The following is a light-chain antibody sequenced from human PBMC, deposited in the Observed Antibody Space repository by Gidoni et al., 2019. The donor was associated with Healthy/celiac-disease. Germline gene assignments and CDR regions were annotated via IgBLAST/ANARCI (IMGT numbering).Light chain of an antibody. CDR1: QRVSSSY. Sequence: EIVSTQSPGTLSLSPAESATLSCRASQRVSSSYLDWYQQKPGQASRLLIYGASSLATGIPDRFSGSGSGTDFTLTISRLEPEDFAVYYCQQYGSSPGSFXXXTKLEIK. CDR2: GAS. J-gene: IGKJ2*04. CDR3: QQYGSSPGS. V-gene: IGKV3-20*01.